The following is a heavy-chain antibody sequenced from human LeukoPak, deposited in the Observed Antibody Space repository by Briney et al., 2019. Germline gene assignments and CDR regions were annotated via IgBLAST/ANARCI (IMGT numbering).Heavy chain of an antibody. Sequence: GASVKVSCKASGYTFTSYDINWVRQATGQGLEWMGWMNPNSGNTGYAQKFQGRVTMTRNTSISTAYMELSSLRSEDTAVYYCARGEGITFGGVIVPRVYFNWFDPWGQGTLVTVSS. V-gene: IGHV1-8*01. D-gene: IGHD3-16*02. CDR1: GYTFTSYD. J-gene: IGHJ5*02. CDR3: ARGEGITFGGVIVPRVYFNWFDP. CDR2: MNPNSGNT.